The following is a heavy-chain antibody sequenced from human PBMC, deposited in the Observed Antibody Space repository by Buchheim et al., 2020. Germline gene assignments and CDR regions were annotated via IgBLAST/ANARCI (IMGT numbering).Heavy chain of an antibody. Sequence: QVQLVESGGGVVQPGRSLRLSCAASGFTFSSYGMHWVRQAPGKGLEWVAVISYDGSNKYYADSVKGRFTISRDNSKNTPYLQMNSLRAEDTAVYYCAKIVGATPRDAFDIWGQGT. D-gene: IGHD1-26*01. CDR3: AKIVGATPRDAFDI. J-gene: IGHJ3*02. CDR1: GFTFSSYG. CDR2: ISYDGSNK. V-gene: IGHV3-30*18.